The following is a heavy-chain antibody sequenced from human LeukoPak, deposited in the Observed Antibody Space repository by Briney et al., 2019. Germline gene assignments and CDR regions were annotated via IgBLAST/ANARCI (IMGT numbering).Heavy chain of an antibody. J-gene: IGHJ6*03. V-gene: IGHV4-39*02. CDR2: IYYSGST. D-gene: IGHD5-18*01. Sequence: ASETLSLTCTVSGGSISSSSYYWGWIRQPPGKGLEWIGSIYYSGSTYYNPSLKSRVTISVDTSKNQFSLKLSSVTAADTVVYYCARERKELRVDTDMVVYYYYYMDVWGKGTTVTISS. CDR1: GGSISSSSYY. CDR3: ARERKELRVDTDMVVYYYYYMDV.